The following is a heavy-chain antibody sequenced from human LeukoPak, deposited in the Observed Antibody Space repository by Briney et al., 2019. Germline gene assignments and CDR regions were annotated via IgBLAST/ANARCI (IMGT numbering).Heavy chain of an antibody. CDR3: VRVIYDSSAYYYDY. CDR2: ISSNGGST. D-gene: IGHD3-22*01. Sequence: PGGSLRLSCSASEFTFSDYTMHWVRQAPGKGLQYVSAISSNGGSTYYADSLKARFTISRDNSKNTLYLEMSSLRVDDTAVYYCVRVIYDSSAYYYDYWGQGTLVTVYS. CDR1: EFTFSDYT. V-gene: IGHV3-64D*09. J-gene: IGHJ4*02.